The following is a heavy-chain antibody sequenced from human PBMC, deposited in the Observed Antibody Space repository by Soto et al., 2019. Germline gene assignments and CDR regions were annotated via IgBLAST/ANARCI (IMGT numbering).Heavy chain of an antibody. CDR3: ARDRAVTTRYFDL. V-gene: IGHV3-30-3*01. Sequence: QVQLVESGGGVVQPGRSLRLSCAASGFTFSSYAMHWVRQAPGKGLEWVAVISYDGSNKYYADSVKGRFTISRDNSKNTLYLQMNSLRAEDTAVYYCARDRAVTTRYFDLWGRGTLVTVSS. J-gene: IGHJ2*01. CDR1: GFTFSSYA. D-gene: IGHD4-17*01. CDR2: ISYDGSNK.